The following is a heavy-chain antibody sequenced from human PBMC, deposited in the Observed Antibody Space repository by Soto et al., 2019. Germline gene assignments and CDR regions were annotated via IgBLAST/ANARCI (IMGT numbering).Heavy chain of an antibody. V-gene: IGHV3-30*18. CDR2: ISYDGSNK. D-gene: IGHD6-13*01. CDR1: GFTFSNYG. Sequence: QAQLVESGGGVVQPGRSLRLSCAASGFTFSNYGMHWVRQAPGKGLEWVAVISYDGSNKYYADSVKGRFTVSRDNSENTLYLQMNSLRAEDTAMYCCAKDREQQLIRGWFDPWGQGTLVTVSS. J-gene: IGHJ5*02. CDR3: AKDREQQLIRGWFDP.